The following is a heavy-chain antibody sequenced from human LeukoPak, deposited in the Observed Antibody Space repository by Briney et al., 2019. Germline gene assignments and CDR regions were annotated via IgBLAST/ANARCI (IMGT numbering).Heavy chain of an antibody. CDR1: GGSISTYY. CDR2: IYHSGST. D-gene: IGHD6-6*01. CDR3: ARGGAARLHFQN. V-gene: IGHV4-59*01. J-gene: IGHJ1*01. Sequence: SETLSLTCTVSGGSISTYYWNWIRQHPGKGLEWIGYIYHSGSTNYNPSLQSRVTISVDTSKNRFSLNLNSVTAADTAVYYCARGGAARLHFQNWGQGTLVTVSS.